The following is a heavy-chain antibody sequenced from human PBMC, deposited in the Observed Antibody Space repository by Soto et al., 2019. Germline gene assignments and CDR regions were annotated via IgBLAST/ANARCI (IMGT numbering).Heavy chain of an antibody. V-gene: IGHV3-23*01. CDR3: AKGSNSWYFLRGGGY. CDR2: ISGSGGST. J-gene: IGHJ4*02. CDR1: GFTFSSYA. Sequence: EVQLLESGGGLVQPGGSLRLSCAASGFTFSSYAMSWVRQAPGKGLEWVSAISGSGGSTYYVDSVKGRFPITRDNSKNPLNMQRTSRRAEDPAVYYCAKGSNSWYFLRGGGYWGQGTLVTVSS. D-gene: IGHD6-13*01.